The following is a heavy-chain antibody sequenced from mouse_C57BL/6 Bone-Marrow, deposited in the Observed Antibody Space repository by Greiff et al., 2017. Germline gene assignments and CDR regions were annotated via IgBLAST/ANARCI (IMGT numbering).Heavy chain of an antibody. CDR2: IYPGSGST. CDR3: ARPYCGNYWYFDF. V-gene: IGHV1-55*01. J-gene: IGHJ1*03. CDR1: GYTFTSYW. Sequence: VQLQQPGAELVKPGASVKMSCKASGYTFTSYWITWVKQRPGQGLEWIGDIYPGSGSTNYNEKFKSKATVTVDTSSSTAYMQLSSLTSEDSAVYYCARPYCGNYWYFDFWGTGTTVTVSS. D-gene: IGHD2-10*01.